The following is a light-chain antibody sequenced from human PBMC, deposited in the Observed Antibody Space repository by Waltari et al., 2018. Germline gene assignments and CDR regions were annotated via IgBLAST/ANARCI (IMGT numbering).Light chain of an antibody. CDR1: ESVSRA. Sequence: EIVLTQSTGTLSLSVGERATVSCRASESVSRALAWYQHKPGQAPRLLIYSASTRATGIPDRFSGSGSGTDFSLTISRLEPDDFAVYYCQHYLRLPVTFGQGTTVEI. CDR2: SAS. V-gene: IGKV3-20*01. J-gene: IGKJ1*01. CDR3: QHYLRLPVT.